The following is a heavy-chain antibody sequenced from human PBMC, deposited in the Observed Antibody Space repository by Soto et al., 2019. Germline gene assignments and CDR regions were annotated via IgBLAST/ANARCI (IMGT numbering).Heavy chain of an antibody. CDR2: IYFSGNT. V-gene: IGHV4-59*08. Sequence: SETLSLTCTVSGGSISSFYWSWIRQPPGKGLEWIGYIYFSGNTNYNPSLRSRVTISVDTSKNHFSLKLSSVTASDTAVYYCARHLGFCSSTTCHSWFGPWGQGTLVTVSS. CDR1: GGSISSFY. CDR3: ARHLGFCSSTTCHSWFGP. J-gene: IGHJ5*02. D-gene: IGHD2-2*01.